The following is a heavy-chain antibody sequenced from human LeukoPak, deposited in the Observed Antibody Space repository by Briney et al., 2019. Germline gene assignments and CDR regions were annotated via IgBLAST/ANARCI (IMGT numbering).Heavy chain of an antibody. CDR3: AKSPAAHAYYYYCYMDV. CDR1: GFTFSSYA. Sequence: GGSLRLSCAASGFTFSSYAMSWVRQAPGKGLEWVSAISGSGGSTYYADSVKGRFTISRDNSKNTLYLQMNSLRAEDTAVYYCAKSPAAHAYYYYCYMDVWGKGTTVTVSS. D-gene: IGHD2-2*01. V-gene: IGHV3-23*01. CDR2: ISGSGGST. J-gene: IGHJ6*03.